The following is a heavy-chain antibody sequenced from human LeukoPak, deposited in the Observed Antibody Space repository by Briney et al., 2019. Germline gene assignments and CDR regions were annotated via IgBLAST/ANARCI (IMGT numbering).Heavy chain of an antibody. V-gene: IGHV4-39*02. D-gene: IGHD3-10*01. Sequence: SETLSLTCTVSGASIISTSSYCGWIRQPPVKGLGWIGSIYYSGSTYYNHSIKGRVTITVDTPKNHSSLKLSSVAAADTALYYCATDASGSYYHFDSWGQGTLVTVSS. J-gene: IGHJ4*02. CDR1: GASIISTSSY. CDR3: ATDASGSYYHFDS. CDR2: IYYSGST.